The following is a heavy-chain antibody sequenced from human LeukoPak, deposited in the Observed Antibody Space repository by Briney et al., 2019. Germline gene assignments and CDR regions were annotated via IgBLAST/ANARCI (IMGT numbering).Heavy chain of an antibody. D-gene: IGHD3-16*01. CDR3: ARAPRGVFDY. V-gene: IGHV4-31*03. CDR1: GGSISSGGYY. J-gene: IGHJ4*02. Sequence: SETLSLTCTVSGGSISSGGYYWSWIRQHPGKGLEWIGYIYYSGSTYYNPSLKSRVTISVDTSKNQFSLQLNSVTPEDTAVYYCARAPRGVFDYWGQGTLVTVSS. CDR2: IYYSGST.